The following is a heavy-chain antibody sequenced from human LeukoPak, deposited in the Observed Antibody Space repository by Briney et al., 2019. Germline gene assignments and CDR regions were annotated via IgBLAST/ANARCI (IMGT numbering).Heavy chain of an antibody. CDR3: ARDLSSGWELFGHFDY. D-gene: IGHD1-26*01. CDR1: GGSISSSGYY. CDR2: IYYSGIT. Sequence: SETLSLTCTVSGGSISSSGYYWGWIRQSPGEGLEWIGNIYYSGITYYNPSLKSRVTISVDTSKKQFSLKLSSVTAADTAVYYCARDLSSGWELFGHFDYWGQGIPVTVSS. J-gene: IGHJ4*02. V-gene: IGHV4-39*02.